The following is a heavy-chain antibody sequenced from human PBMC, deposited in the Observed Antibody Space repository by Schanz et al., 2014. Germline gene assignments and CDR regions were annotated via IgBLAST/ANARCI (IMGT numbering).Heavy chain of an antibody. CDR2: ISVYNHNK. CDR1: GYIFINSG. Sequence: QIQLVQSGPEVKKPGATVKVSCKASGYIFINSGISWVRQAPGQGLEWMGWISVYNHNKEYDQKFQGRVTMTTDTSTSTAYMALTDLRSDDTAVYYCARDAADFYEIVTEEDSWGQGTLVTVSS. V-gene: IGHV1-18*01. CDR3: ARDAADFYEIVTEEDS. J-gene: IGHJ4*02. D-gene: IGHD3-9*01.